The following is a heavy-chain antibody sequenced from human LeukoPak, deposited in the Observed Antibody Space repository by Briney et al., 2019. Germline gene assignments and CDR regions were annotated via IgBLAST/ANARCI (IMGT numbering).Heavy chain of an antibody. CDR3: ARDPGHFCSSTSCYAFDP. J-gene: IGHJ5*02. D-gene: IGHD2-2*01. CDR1: GFTFSSYW. Sequence: PGGSLRLSCAASGFTFSSYWMHWVRQAPGKGLVWVSRINSDGSSTSYADSVKGRFTISRDNAKNTLYLQMNSLRAEDTAVYYCARDPGHFCSSTSCYAFDPWGQGTLVTVSS. V-gene: IGHV3-74*01. CDR2: INSDGSST.